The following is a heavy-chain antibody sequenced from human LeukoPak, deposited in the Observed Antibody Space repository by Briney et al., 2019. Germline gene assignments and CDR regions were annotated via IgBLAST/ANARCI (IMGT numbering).Heavy chain of an antibody. J-gene: IGHJ6*04. CDR1: GFTFSSYW. CDR3: ARDTYSSSLVGVRGV. V-gene: IGHV3-74*01. D-gene: IGHD6-6*01. Sequence: GGSLRLSCAASGFTFSSYWMHWVRQAPGKGLVWVSRINSDGSSTTYADSVKGRFTISRDNAKNTLYLQMNSLRGEDTAVYYCARDTYSSSLVGVRGVWGKGTTVIVSA. CDR2: INSDGSST.